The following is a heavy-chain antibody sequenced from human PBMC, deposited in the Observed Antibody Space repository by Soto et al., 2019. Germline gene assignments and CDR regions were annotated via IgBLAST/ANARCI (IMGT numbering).Heavy chain of an antibody. V-gene: IGHV3-23*01. D-gene: IGHD1-26*01. CDR3: ALWEHWVSNSYQYAPDV. J-gene: IGHJ6*02. Sequence: GSLRLSCTASGFTFSRYGMSWVRQAPGKGLQWVSTITGSGDTTYYADSVKGRFTISRDNSKNTLYLQMNSLRVEDTAVYFCALWEHWVSNSYQYAPDVWGPANTVTVSS. CDR1: GFTFSRYG. CDR2: ITGSGDTT.